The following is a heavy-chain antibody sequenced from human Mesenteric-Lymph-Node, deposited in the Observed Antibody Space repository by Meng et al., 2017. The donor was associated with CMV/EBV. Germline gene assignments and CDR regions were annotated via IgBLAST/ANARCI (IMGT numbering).Heavy chain of an antibody. CDR2: INDSGSA. Sequence: SETLSLTCAVYDGSFTNYYWSWIRQPPGKGLEWIGEINDSGSANYNPSLKSRVTISVDTSKSQFSLKLTSVTAADTAVYYCATAPIYQLPDYWDKGTLVTVSS. CDR3: ATAPIYQLPDY. V-gene: IGHV4-34*01. CDR1: DGSFTNYY. D-gene: IGHD2-2*01. J-gene: IGHJ4*02.